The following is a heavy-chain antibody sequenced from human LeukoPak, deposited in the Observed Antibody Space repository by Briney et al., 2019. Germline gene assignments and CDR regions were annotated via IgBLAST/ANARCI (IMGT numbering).Heavy chain of an antibody. CDR1: GGTFSSYA. Sequence: ASVKASCKASGGTFSSYAISWVRQAPGQGLEWMGGIIPIFGTANYAQKFQGRVTITADESTSTAHMELSSLRSEDTAVYYCASNIVVVGNWFDPWGQGTLVTVSS. D-gene: IGHD2-2*01. CDR2: IIPIFGTA. CDR3: ASNIVVVGNWFDP. V-gene: IGHV1-69*13. J-gene: IGHJ5*02.